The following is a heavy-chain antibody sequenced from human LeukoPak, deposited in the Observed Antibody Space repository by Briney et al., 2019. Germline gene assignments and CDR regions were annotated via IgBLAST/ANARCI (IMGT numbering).Heavy chain of an antibody. CDR1: GGSFSGYY. J-gene: IGHJ4*02. CDR2: INHSGST. Sequence: SETLSLTCAVYGGSFSGYYWSWIRQPPGKGLEWIGEINHSGSTNYNPSLKSRFTISVDTSKNQFSLKLSSVTAADTAVYYCARGRYDSSGYLDYWGQGTLVTVSS. D-gene: IGHD3-22*01. V-gene: IGHV4-34*01. CDR3: ARGRYDSSGYLDY.